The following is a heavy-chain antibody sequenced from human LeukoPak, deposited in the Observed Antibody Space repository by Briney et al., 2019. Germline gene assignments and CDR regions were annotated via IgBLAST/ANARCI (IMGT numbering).Heavy chain of an antibody. CDR2: IYSGGST. J-gene: IGHJ4*02. D-gene: IGHD4-23*01. CDR3: ARDDSGGYHFDY. CDR1: GFTVSSNY. Sequence: PGGSLRLSCAASGFTVSSNYMSWVRQAPGKGLEWVSVIYSGGSTYYADSVKGRFTISRDNSKNALHLQMNSLRAEDTAVYYCARDDSGGYHFDYWGQGTLVTVS. V-gene: IGHV3-66*01.